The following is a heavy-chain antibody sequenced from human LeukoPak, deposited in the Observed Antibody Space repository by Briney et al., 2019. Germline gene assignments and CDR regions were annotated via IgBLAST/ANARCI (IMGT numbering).Heavy chain of an antibody. CDR2: MNPNSGNT. J-gene: IGHJ6*02. Sequence: ASVKVSCKASGYTFTSYDINWVRQATGQGLEWMGWMNPNSGNTGYAQKFQGRVTMTRNTSISTAYMELSSLRSEDTAVCYCARGRGVATINVPWAYYYYYGMDVWGQGTTVTVSS. CDR1: GYTFTSYD. D-gene: IGHD5-12*01. V-gene: IGHV1-8*01. CDR3: ARGRGVATINVPWAYYYYYGMDV.